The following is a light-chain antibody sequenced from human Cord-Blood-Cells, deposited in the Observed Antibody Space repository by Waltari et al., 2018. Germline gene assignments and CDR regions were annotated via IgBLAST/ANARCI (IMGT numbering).Light chain of an antibody. CDR3: CSYAGSSTWV. J-gene: IGLJ3*02. CDR2: EGS. V-gene: IGLV2-23*01. Sequence: QSALTQPASVSGSLGQSITISCPGTGGDVGSFTFVSWYQQHPGKAPKLMIYEGSKRPSGVSKRFSGSKSGNTASLTIAGLQAEDEADYYCCSYAGSSTWVFGGGTKLTVL. CDR1: GGDVGSFTF.